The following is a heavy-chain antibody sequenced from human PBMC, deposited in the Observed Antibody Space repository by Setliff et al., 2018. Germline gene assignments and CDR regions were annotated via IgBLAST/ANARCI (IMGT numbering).Heavy chain of an antibody. CDR3: ARVVDMGWFDP. J-gene: IGHJ5*02. V-gene: IGHV3-20*04. Sequence: PGGSLRLSCAASGFTFDVYDLNWVRQAPGKGLEWVSSINWNGDRTGYADSVKGRFTISRDNAKNSLYLQMNSLRVEDAAVYYCARVVDMGWFDPWGQGTLVTVSS. CDR1: GFTFDVYD. CDR2: INWNGDRT.